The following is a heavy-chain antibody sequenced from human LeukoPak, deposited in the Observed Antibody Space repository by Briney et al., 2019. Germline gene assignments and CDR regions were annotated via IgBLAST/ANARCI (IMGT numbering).Heavy chain of an antibody. Sequence: GGSLRLSCAASGFTFSSYGMHWVRQAPGKGLEWVAIISYDGSNKYYADSVKGRFTISRDNSKNTLYLQMNSLRAEDTAVYHCARDYGSGSYPHCPDYWGQGTLVTVSS. D-gene: IGHD3-10*01. V-gene: IGHV3-30*03. CDR3: ARDYGSGSYPHCPDY. J-gene: IGHJ4*02. CDR1: GFTFSSYG. CDR2: ISYDGSNK.